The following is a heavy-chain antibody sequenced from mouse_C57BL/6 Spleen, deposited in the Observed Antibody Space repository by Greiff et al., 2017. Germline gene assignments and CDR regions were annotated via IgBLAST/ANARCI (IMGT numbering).Heavy chain of an antibody. CDR3: TNYYGSSFDY. CDR2: IYPGNSDT. V-gene: IGHV1-5*01. D-gene: IGHD1-1*01. CDR1: GYTFTSYW. Sequence: EVQLQQSGTVLARPGASVKMSCKTSGYTFTSYWMHWVKQRPGQGLEWIGAIYPGNSDTSYNQKFKGKAKLTAVTSASTAYMELSSLTNEGSAVYYCTNYYGSSFDYWGQGTTLTVSS. J-gene: IGHJ2*01.